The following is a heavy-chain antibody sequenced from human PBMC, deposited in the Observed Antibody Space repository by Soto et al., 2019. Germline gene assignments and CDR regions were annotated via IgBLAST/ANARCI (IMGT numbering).Heavy chain of an antibody. J-gene: IGHJ4*02. CDR2: IYPGDFDT. V-gene: IGHV5-51*01. D-gene: IGHD2-2*01. CDR1: GYSFTSYW. CDR3: ARLLGYCSSTSCYGPLDY. Sequence: GESLKISCKGSGYSFTSYWIGWVRQMPGKGLEWMGIIYPGDFDTRYSPSFQGQVTISADKSISTAYLQWSSLKASDTAMYYCARLLGYCSSTSCYGPLDYWRQGTLVTVSS.